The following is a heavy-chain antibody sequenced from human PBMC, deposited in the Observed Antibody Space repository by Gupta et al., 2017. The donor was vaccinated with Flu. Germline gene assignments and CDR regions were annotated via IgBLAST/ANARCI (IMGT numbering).Heavy chain of an antibody. CDR2: IWYDGSNK. V-gene: IGHV3-33*01. D-gene: IGHD3-10*01. J-gene: IGHJ3*02. Sequence: QVQLVESGGGVVQPGRSLRLSCAASGFTFSSYGMHWVRQAQGKGREWVAVIWYDGSNKYYADSVKGRLTISRDNSKNTLYLQMNSLRAEDTAVYYCARDHYYGSGSYYNDPTVDAFDIWGQGTMVTVSS. CDR1: GFTFSSYG. CDR3: ARDHYYGSGSYYNDPTVDAFDI.